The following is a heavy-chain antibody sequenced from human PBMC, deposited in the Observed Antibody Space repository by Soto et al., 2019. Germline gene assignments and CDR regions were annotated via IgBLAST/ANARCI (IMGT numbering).Heavy chain of an antibody. Sequence: PGRSLRLSCAASGFPFINYAINWVRQAPGKGLEWVSYISSSGDTVYYADSVKGRFTISRDNAKNTLYLEMNSLRAEDSAVYYCADLSGSGGVDVWGQGTMVTVSS. CDR3: ADLSGSGGVDV. J-gene: IGHJ6*02. D-gene: IGHD3-22*01. CDR2: ISSSGDTV. V-gene: IGHV3-48*01. CDR1: GFPFINYA.